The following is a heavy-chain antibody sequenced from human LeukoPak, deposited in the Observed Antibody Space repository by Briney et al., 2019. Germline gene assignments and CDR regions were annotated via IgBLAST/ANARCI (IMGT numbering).Heavy chain of an antibody. CDR2: IYYSGST. J-gene: IGHJ4*02. D-gene: IGHD3-16*02. V-gene: IGHV4-59*01. CDR3: ARAGADYVWGSYRQWYFDY. CDR1: AGSIGSYY. Sequence: SQTLSLTWTVVAGSIGSYYCSWVRQPPGKGLEWIGYIYYSGSTNYNPSLKRRVTISVDTSKNQFSLKLSSVTAADTAVYYCARAGADYVWGSYRQWYFDYWGQGTLVTVSS.